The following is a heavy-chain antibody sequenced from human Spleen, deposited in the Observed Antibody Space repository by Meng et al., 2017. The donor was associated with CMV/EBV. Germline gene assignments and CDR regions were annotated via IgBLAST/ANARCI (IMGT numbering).Heavy chain of an antibody. Sequence: GESLKISCTVSRFTFSNAWMNWVRQAPGKGLEWVGHIKSKNDGGTTDYAAPVKGRFTISRDNSKNTLYLQMSSLRAEDTAVYYCARDEAYRSGWPHYFDYWGQGTLVTVSS. CDR2: IKSKNDGGTT. J-gene: IGHJ4*02. CDR3: ARDEAYRSGWPHYFDY. V-gene: IGHV3-15*01. D-gene: IGHD6-19*01. CDR1: RFTFSNAW.